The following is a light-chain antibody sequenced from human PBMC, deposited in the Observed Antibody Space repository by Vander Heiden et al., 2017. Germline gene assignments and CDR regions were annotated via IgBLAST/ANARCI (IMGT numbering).Light chain of an antibody. CDR1: QDISNY. Sequence: DIRISQSPSSLSASVGDKIPITCQGSQDISNYLSWFQQKPGKAPKLLINRENNMETGVPPRFSGSGSGTQFSFTISNLQPEDVATYYCQQYESAPLTFGGGTKVELK. CDR2: REN. CDR3: QQYESAPLT. V-gene: IGKV1-33*01. J-gene: IGKJ4*01.